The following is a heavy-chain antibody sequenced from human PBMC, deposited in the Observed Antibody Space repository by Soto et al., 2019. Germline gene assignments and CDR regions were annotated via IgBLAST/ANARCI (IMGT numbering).Heavy chain of an antibody. D-gene: IGHD3-3*01. CDR3: ARGPLPFWSGYYNGYYYYGMDV. J-gene: IGHJ6*02. CDR2: MNPNSGNT. V-gene: IGHV1-8*01. CDR1: GYTFTSYD. Sequence: ASVNVSCKASGYTFTSYDINWVRQATGQGLEWMGWMNPNSGNTGHAQKFQGRVTMTRNTSISTAYMELSSLRSEDTAVYYCARGPLPFWSGYYNGYYYYGMDVWGQGTTVTVSS.